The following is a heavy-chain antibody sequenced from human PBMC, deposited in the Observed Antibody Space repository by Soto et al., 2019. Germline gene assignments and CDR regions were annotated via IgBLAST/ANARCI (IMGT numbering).Heavy chain of an antibody. Sequence: EVQLVESGGGLVQPGRSLRLSCAASGFAFDDYVMHWVRQPPGRGLEWVSGITWNGGTIRYVDSVKGRFTISRDNAENSLYLQMSSLRPGDTAVYYCAKGGSAALIAPSGRDNGFDPWGKGTQVTVSS. V-gene: IGHV3-9*01. CDR1: GFAFDDYV. CDR3: AKGGSAALIAPSGRDNGFDP. CDR2: ITWNGGTI. J-gene: IGHJ5*02. D-gene: IGHD6-13*01.